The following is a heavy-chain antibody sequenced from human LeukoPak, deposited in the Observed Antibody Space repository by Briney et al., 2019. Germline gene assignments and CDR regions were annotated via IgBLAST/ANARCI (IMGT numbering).Heavy chain of an antibody. D-gene: IGHD3-10*01. V-gene: IGHV1-69*06. J-gene: IGHJ5*02. Sequence: SVKVSCKASGGTFSSYAISWVRQAPGQGLEWMGGIIPIFGTANYAQKFQGRVTITADKSTSTAYMELSSLRSEDTAVFYCARRGAPDYYGSGVWFDPWGQGTLVTVSS. CDR1: GGTFSSYA. CDR2: IIPIFGTA. CDR3: ARRGAPDYYGSGVWFDP.